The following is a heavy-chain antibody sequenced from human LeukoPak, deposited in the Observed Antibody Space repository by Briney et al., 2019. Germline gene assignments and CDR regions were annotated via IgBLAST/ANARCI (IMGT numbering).Heavy chain of an antibody. CDR3: TTEASYYYGSGSYYPDFDY. D-gene: IGHD3-10*01. J-gene: IGHJ4*02. Sequence: GGPLRLSCAASGFTFSNAWMSWVRQAPGKGLEWVGRIKSKTDGGTTDYAAPVKGRFTISRDDSKNTLYLQMNSLKTEDTAVYYCTTEASYYYGSGSYYPDFDYWGQGTLVTVSS. CDR2: IKSKTDGGTT. V-gene: IGHV3-15*01. CDR1: GFTFSNAW.